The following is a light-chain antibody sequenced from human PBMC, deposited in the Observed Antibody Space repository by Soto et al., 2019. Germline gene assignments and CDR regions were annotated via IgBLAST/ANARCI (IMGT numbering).Light chain of an antibody. CDR1: QSISIW. V-gene: IGKV1-5*03. CDR2: KAS. CDR3: QQYDSFPLT. J-gene: IGKJ4*01. Sequence: DIQMTQSPSSLSASVGDRVTITCRASQSISIWLSWYQQKPGKAPKFLIYKASDLESGVQSRFSGSGSGTEFTLTIRSLQPDDFATYFCQQYDSFPLTFGGGTKVDIK.